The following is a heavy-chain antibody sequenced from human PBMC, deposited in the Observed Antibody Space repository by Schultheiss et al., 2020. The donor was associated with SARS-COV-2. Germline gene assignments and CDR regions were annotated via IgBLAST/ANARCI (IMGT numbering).Heavy chain of an antibody. J-gene: IGHJ4*02. V-gene: IGHV4-31*03. CDR1: GGSISSSSYY. Sequence: SETLSLTCTVSGGSISSSSYYWGWIRQPPGKGLEWIGYIYYSGSTYYNPSLKSRVTISVDTSKNQFSLKLSSVTAADTAVYYCGRDGGYGSGSYYFDYWGQGTLVTVSS. CDR3: GRDGGYGSGSYYFDY. CDR2: IYYSGST. D-gene: IGHD6-25*01.